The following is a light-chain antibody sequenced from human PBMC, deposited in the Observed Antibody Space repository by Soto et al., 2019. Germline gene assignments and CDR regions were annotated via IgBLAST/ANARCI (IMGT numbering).Light chain of an antibody. V-gene: IGLV3-1*01. CDR2: QDS. CDR1: KLGDKY. CDR3: QAWDSSTAV. Sequence: SSELTQPPSVSVSPGQTASITCSGDKLGDKYACWYQQKPRQSPVLVIYQDSKRPSGIPERFSGSNSGNTATLTISGTQAMDEADYYCQAWDSSTAVFGGGTKVTVL. J-gene: IGLJ2*01.